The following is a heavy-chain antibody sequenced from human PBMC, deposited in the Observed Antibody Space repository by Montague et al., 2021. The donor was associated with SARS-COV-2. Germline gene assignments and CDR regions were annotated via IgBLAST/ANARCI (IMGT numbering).Heavy chain of an antibody. D-gene: IGHD2-15*01. Sequence: SETLSLTCTVSGDSIRNSDYSWGWVRQPPGKGLEWIGNIYNGGTTFYNPSLKSRVTIFVDTSKNQFSLKLCSVTAADTAVYYCATRTRYPQNDFGFWGQGTLVTVSS. V-gene: IGHV4-39*01. J-gene: IGHJ4*02. CDR3: ATRTRYPQNDFGF. CDR1: GDSIRNSDYS. CDR2: IYNGGTT.